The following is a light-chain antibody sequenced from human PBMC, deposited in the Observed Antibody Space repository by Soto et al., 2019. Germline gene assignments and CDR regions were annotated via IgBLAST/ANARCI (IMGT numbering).Light chain of an antibody. CDR1: NSDVGRYNL. V-gene: IGLV2-14*02. J-gene: IGLJ1*01. CDR2: EAD. Sequence: QSALTQPASVSGSPGQSITISCTGANSDVGRYNLISWYQQRPGKAPQLIIYEADKRPSGVSNRFSGSKSGNTASLTISGLQAEDEADYYCSSYTGSSTLYVFGTGTKLTVL. CDR3: SSYTGSSTLYV.